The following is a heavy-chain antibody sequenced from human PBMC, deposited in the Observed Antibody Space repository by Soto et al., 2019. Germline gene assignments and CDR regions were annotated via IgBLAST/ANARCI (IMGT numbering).Heavy chain of an antibody. CDR3: AASIAVAGKVVDY. D-gene: IGHD6-19*01. J-gene: IGHJ4*02. CDR2: INHSGST. Sequence: QVQLQQWDAGLLKPSETLSLTCAVYGGSFSGYYWSWIRQPPGKGLEWIGEINHSGSTNYNPSLKSRVTISVDTSKNQFSLKLSSVTAADTAVYYCAASIAVAGKVVDYWGQGTLVTVSS. CDR1: GGSFSGYY. V-gene: IGHV4-34*01.